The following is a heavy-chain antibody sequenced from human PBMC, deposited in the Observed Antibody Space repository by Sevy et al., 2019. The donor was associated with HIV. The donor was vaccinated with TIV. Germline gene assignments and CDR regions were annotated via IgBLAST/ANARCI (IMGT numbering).Heavy chain of an antibody. D-gene: IGHD3-22*01. Sequence: GGSLRLSCAASGFTFTSYWMTWVRQAPGKGLEWVANIKQDMSEKYYADSVKGRFTISRDNARNSLYLQMESLRAEDTAVYYCARAQQVTMLVVIGGLYFDFWGQGTLVTVSS. CDR3: ARAQQVTMLVVIGGLYFDF. CDR2: IKQDMSEK. J-gene: IGHJ4*02. CDR1: GFTFTSYW. V-gene: IGHV3-7*01.